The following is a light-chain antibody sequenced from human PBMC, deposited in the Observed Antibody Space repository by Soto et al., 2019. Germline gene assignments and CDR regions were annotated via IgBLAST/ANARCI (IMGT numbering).Light chain of an antibody. Sequence: EIVLTQSPGTLSLSPGERATLSCRASQSVSSTSFAWYQQKPGQAPRLLIYGASSRATGIPDRFSGSGSGKDFTLPISRLEPEDFAVYYCQQYGSSPYTFGQGTKLEIK. CDR1: QSVSSTS. CDR3: QQYGSSPYT. V-gene: IGKV3-20*01. J-gene: IGKJ2*01. CDR2: GAS.